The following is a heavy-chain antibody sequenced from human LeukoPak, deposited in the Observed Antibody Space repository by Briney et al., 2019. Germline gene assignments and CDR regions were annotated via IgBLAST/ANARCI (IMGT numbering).Heavy chain of an antibody. CDR1: GYTFTGYY. D-gene: IGHD3-22*01. CDR2: INPHSGGT. J-gene: IGHJ4*02. Sequence: ASVKVSCKASGYTFTGYYMHWVRQAPGQGLEWMGWINPHSGGTDFAQMFQGRVTMTRDTSISTIYMELSRLRSDDTAVYYCARSYYYDSSAYYLYYFDSWGQGTLITVSS. CDR3: ARSYYYDSSAYYLYYFDS. V-gene: IGHV1-2*02.